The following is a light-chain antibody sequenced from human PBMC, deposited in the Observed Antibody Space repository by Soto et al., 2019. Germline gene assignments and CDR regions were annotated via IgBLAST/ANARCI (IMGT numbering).Light chain of an antibody. J-gene: IGKJ1*01. CDR1: QSISSW. V-gene: IGKV1-5*03. CDR3: QQYNSYPWT. Sequence: DIQMTQSPFILSASVGDRVTITCRASQSISSWLAWYQQKPGKAPNLLIYKASSLESGVPSRFSGSGSGTEFTLTISSLQPDDFATYYCQQYNSYPWTFGQGTKVEIK. CDR2: KAS.